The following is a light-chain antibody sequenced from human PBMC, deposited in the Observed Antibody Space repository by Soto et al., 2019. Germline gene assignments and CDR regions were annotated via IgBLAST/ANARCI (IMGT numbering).Light chain of an antibody. CDR3: SSHGGSSNPDA. J-gene: IGLJ1*01. Sequence: QSALTQLPSATGSPGQSVTISRTGTSGDIGGYNFVSWYQQYPGKAPKLIIFEVYKRPSGVPDRFSASKSGNTASLTVSGLQAEDEADYYGSSHGGSSNPDAFGTGTKVTVL. CDR1: SGDIGGYNF. V-gene: IGLV2-8*01. CDR2: EVY.